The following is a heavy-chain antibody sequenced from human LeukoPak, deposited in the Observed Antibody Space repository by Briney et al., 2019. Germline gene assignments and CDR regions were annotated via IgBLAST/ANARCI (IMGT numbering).Heavy chain of an antibody. CDR2: INHSGST. CDR3: ATGVAAGHFDY. CDR1: GGSFSGYY. J-gene: IGHJ4*02. Sequence: SETLSLTCAVYGGSFSGYYWSWIRQPPGKGLEWIGEINHSGSTNYNPSLMSRVTISVDTSKNQFSLKLSSLTAADTAVYYCATGVAAGHFDYWGQGTLVTVSS. V-gene: IGHV4-34*01. D-gene: IGHD6-13*01.